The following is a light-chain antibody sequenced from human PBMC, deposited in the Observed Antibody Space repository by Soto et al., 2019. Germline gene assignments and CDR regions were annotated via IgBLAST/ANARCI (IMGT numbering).Light chain of an antibody. CDR2: DAS. J-gene: IGKJ5*01. V-gene: IGKV3-11*01. CDR1: QSVNSK. CDR3: QQRSNWPIT. Sequence: EIVMTQSPATLSVSPGERVTLSCRASQSVNSKVAWYQQKPGQAPRLLIYDASNRATGIPARFSGSGSGTDFTLTISSLEPEDFAVYYCQQRSNWPITFGQGTRREIK.